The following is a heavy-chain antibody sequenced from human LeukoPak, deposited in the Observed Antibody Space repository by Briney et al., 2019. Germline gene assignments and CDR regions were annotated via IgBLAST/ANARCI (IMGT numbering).Heavy chain of an antibody. CDR3: ARDRIAVAGTMDY. Sequence: PSETLSLTCAVYGGSFSGYYWSWIRQPPGKGLEWIGEINHSGSTNYNPFLKSRVTISVDTSKNQFSLKLSSVTAADTAVYYCARDRIAVAGTMDYWGQGTLVTVSS. CDR2: INHSGST. V-gene: IGHV4-34*01. J-gene: IGHJ4*02. D-gene: IGHD6-19*01. CDR1: GGSFSGYY.